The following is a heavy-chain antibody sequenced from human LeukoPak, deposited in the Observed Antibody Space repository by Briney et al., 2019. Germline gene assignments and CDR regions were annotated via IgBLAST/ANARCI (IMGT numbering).Heavy chain of an antibody. CDR3: ARPLRSGNYDAFDI. CDR2: IYHSGST. Sequence: PSETLSLTCTVSGYSISSGYYWGWIRQPPGKGLEWIGSIYHSGSTYYNPSLKSRVTISVDTSKNQFSLKLSSVTAADTAVYYCARPLRSGNYDAFDIWGQGTMVTVSS. V-gene: IGHV4-38-2*02. D-gene: IGHD2-15*01. CDR1: GYSISSGYY. J-gene: IGHJ3*02.